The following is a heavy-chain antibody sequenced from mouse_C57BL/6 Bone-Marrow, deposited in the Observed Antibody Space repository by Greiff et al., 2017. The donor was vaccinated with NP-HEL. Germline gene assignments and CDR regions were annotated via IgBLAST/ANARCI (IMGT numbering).Heavy chain of an antibody. Sequence: QVQLQQPGAELVKPGASVKLSCKASGYTFTSYWMQWVKQRPGQGLEWIGEIDPSDSYTNYNQKFKGKATLTVDTSSSTAYMQLSSLTSEDSAVYYCAREYYYGSSYYFDYWGQGTTLTVSS. CDR2: IDPSDSYT. V-gene: IGHV1-50*01. CDR1: GYTFTSYW. J-gene: IGHJ2*01. D-gene: IGHD1-1*01. CDR3: AREYYYGSSYYFDY.